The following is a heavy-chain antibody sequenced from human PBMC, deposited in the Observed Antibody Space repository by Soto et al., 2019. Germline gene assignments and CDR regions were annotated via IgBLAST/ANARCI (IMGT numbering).Heavy chain of an antibody. CDR1: GYSFTSYW. V-gene: IGHV5-51*01. CDR3: ARVDKYCSSTSCFDY. Sequence: GESLKISCKGSGYSFTSYWIGWVRQMPGKGLEWMGIIYPGDSDTRYSPSFQGQVTISADKSISTAYLQWSSLKASDTAMYYCARVDKYCSSTSCFDYWGQGTLVTAPQ. D-gene: IGHD2-2*01. J-gene: IGHJ4*02. CDR2: IYPGDSDT.